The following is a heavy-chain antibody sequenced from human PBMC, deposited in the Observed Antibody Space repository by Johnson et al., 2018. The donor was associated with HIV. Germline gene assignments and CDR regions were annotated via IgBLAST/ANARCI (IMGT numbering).Heavy chain of an antibody. CDR2: IGTAGDK. V-gene: IGHV3-13*01. CDR3: AGIAAAGGDAFDI. Sequence: QLVESGGGLVQPGGSLRLSCAASGFTFSSYDMHWVRQATGKGLEWVSAIGTAGDKYYPGYVKGRFTISRENAKNSLYLQMNSLRAGDTAVYYCAGIAAAGGDAFDIWGQGTMVTVSS. J-gene: IGHJ3*02. CDR1: GFTFSSYD. D-gene: IGHD6-13*01.